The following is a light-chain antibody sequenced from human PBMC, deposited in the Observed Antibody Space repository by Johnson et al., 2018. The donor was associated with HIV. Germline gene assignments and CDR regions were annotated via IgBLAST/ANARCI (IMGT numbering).Light chain of an antibody. CDR2: DNN. V-gene: IGLV1-51*01. CDR1: SSNIDNDY. J-gene: IGLJ1*01. CDR3: VGWDSSLSGYV. Sequence: QSVLTQSPSVSAAPGQKVTISCSGASSNIDNDYVSWYQQLPETAPKLLIYDNNKRPSAIPDRFSGSKSGTSATLGVTGLQTGDEADYYCVGWDSSLSGYVCGTGTTVTVL.